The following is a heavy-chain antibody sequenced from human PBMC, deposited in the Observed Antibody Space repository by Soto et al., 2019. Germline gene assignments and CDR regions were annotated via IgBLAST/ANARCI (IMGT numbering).Heavy chain of an antibody. V-gene: IGHV3-33*01. CDR2: IWYDGSNK. J-gene: IGHJ4*02. CDR1: GFTFSSYG. D-gene: IGHD3-22*01. CDR3: AREKLKYYYDSRGFDY. Sequence: PGGSLRLSCAASGFTFSSYGMHWVRQAPGKGLEWVAVIWYDGSNKYYADSVKGRFTISRDNSKNTLYLQMNSLRAEDTAVYYCAREKLKYYYDSRGFDYWGQGTLVTVSS.